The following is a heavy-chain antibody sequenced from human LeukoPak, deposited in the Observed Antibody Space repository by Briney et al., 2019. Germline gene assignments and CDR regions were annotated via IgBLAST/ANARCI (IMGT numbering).Heavy chain of an antibody. CDR3: AKDFGGSHPYYFDY. D-gene: IGHD1-26*01. J-gene: IGHJ4*02. V-gene: IGHV3-23*01. Sequence: GASLRLSCAASGYTFSSYAMSRVRQAPGKGLEWVSAISGSGGSTYYADSVKGRFTISRDNSKNTLYLQMNSLRAEDTAVYYCAKDFGGSHPYYFDYWGQGTLVTVSS. CDR2: ISGSGGST. CDR1: GYTFSSYA.